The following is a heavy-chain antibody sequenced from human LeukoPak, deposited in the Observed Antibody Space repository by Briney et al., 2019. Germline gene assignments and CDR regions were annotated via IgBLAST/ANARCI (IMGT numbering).Heavy chain of an antibody. D-gene: IGHD6-25*01. CDR3: GRDLIGTAASWDS. CDR2: ISSGDNT. CDR1: GFTVNNKY. Sequence: PGGSLRLSCAASGFTVNNKYMNWVRQAPGKGLEWVSVISSGDNTYYADSVKGRFTISRDNSKNTLYLQMNSLRVEDTAVCYCGRDLIGTAASWDSWGQGTLVTVSS. V-gene: IGHV3-53*01. J-gene: IGHJ4*02.